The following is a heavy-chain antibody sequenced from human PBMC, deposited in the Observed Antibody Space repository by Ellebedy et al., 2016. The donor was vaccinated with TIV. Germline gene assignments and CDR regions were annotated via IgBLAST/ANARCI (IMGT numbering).Heavy chain of an antibody. D-gene: IGHD3-16*01. CDR1: GGTFSSYA. J-gene: IGHJ4*02. Sequence: AASVKVSCKASGGTFSSYAISWVRQAPGQGLEWMGGIIPIFGTANYAQKFQGRVTITADESTSTAYMELSSLRSEDTAVYYCARYYDYVWGRGHFDYWGQGTLVTVSS. V-gene: IGHV1-69*13. CDR3: ARYYDYVWGRGHFDY. CDR2: IIPIFGTA.